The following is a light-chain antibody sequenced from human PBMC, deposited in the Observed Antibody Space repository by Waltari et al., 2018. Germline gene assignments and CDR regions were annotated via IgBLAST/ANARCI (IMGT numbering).Light chain of an antibody. Sequence: QSVLTQPPSASGVPGQRVTISCSGSISNIGRNAVSWYQQFPGTAPKLLIYKTNPRPAGVPDRFSGAKSGTSASLAITGLKSEDGADYYCAACDDSLNGQRVFGGGTKLTVL. CDR3: AACDDSLNGQRV. J-gene: IGLJ3*02. V-gene: IGLV1-44*01. CDR1: ISNIGRNA. CDR2: KTN.